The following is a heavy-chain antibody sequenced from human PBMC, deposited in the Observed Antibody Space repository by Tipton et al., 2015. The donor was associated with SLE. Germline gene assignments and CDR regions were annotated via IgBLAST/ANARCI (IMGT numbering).Heavy chain of an antibody. CDR2: INHSGST. J-gene: IGHJ3*01. CDR3: ARDGIAAAGTEG. Sequence: TLSLTCAVYGGSLSGYYWTWIRQPPGKGLEWIGEINHSGSTNYNPSLKSRVTISVDTSKNQFSLKLSSVTAADTAVYYCARDGIAAAGTEGWGQGTMVTVSS. V-gene: IGHV4-34*01. D-gene: IGHD6-13*01. CDR1: GGSLSGYY.